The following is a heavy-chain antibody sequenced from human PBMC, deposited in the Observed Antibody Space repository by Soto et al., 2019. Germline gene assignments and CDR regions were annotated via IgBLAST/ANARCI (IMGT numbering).Heavy chain of an antibody. V-gene: IGHV3-48*02. J-gene: IGHJ4*02. Sequence: EVQLVESGGGLVQPGGSLRLSCAASGFTFSSYSMNWVRQAPGKGLEWVSYISSSSSTIYYADSVKGRFTISRDNAKNSLYLQMNSLRDEYTAVYYCAPGVAARPTLFDYWGQGTLVTVSS. CDR1: GFTFSSYS. CDR2: ISSSSSTI. CDR3: APGVAARPTLFDY. D-gene: IGHD6-6*01.